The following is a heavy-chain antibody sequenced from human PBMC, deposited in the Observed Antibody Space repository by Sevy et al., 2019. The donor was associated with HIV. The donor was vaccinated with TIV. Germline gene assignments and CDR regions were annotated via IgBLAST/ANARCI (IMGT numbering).Heavy chain of an antibody. J-gene: IGHJ4*02. CDR3: ARDEGVDGAFDY. V-gene: IGHV1-69*11. D-gene: IGHD2-15*01. Sequence: VKVSCKASGDTFSTYSLNWVRQAPGQGLQWMGRIIPMLGTTNYAQKSQGRVTITADESTNTVYMELSSLRSEDTALYYCARDEGVDGAFDYWGQGTLVTVSS. CDR2: IIPMLGTT. CDR1: GDTFSTYS.